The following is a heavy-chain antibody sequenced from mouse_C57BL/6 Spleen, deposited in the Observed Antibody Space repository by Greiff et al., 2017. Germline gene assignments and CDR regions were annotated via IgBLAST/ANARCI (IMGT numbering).Heavy chain of an antibody. CDR1: GFTFSDYY. D-gene: IGHD1-1*01. V-gene: IGHV5-12*01. CDR3: ARGYYGSGAY. J-gene: IGHJ3*01. CDR2: ISNGGGST. Sequence: EVMLVASGGGLVQPGGSLKLSCAASGFTFSDYYMYWVRQTPEKRLEWVAYISNGGGSTYYPDTVKGRFTISRDNAKNTLYLQMSRLKSEDTAMYYCARGYYGSGAYWGQGTLVTVSA.